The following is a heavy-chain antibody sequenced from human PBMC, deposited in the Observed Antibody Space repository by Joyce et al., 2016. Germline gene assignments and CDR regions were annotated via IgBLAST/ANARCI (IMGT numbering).Heavy chain of an antibody. V-gene: IGHV3-21*02. CDR1: GFPFSDYP. CDR2: ISSRSTYT. J-gene: IGHJ4*02. CDR3: ARLPVGYYYDSSGDY. D-gene: IGHD3-22*01. Sequence: LVESGGGLVKPGGSLRLSCAASGFPFSDYPMNWVRQAPGKVLGGVSVISSRSTYTYYADSVKGRFTISRDNAKNSLYLQMNSLRAEDTAVYYCARLPVGYYYDSSGDYWGQGILVTVSS.